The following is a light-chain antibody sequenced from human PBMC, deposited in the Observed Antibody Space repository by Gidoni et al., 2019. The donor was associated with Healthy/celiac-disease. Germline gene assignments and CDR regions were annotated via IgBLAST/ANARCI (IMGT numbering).Light chain of an antibody. V-gene: IGKV1-39*01. Sequence: DIQMTQSPSSLSASVGYRVTITCRASQSISSYLNWYQQKPGKAPKLLIYAAPSLQSGVPSRFSGSGSGTDFTLTISSLQPEDFATYYCQQSYSTPRTFGQGTKVEIK. J-gene: IGKJ1*01. CDR3: QQSYSTPRT. CDR2: AAP. CDR1: QSISSY.